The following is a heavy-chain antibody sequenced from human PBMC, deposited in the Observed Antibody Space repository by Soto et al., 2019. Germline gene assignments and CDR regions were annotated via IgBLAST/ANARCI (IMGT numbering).Heavy chain of an antibody. V-gene: IGHV3-23*01. D-gene: IGHD6-19*01. Sequence: LRLSCAATGLIFSTYAMSWVRQAPGKGLEWVSAISGPGSNTYYADSVKGRFTISRDNSKNTLYLQMESLRAEDTAVYYCAKGSDHAYYYYGMDVWGQGTTVTVSS. J-gene: IGHJ6*02. CDR3: AKGSDHAYYYYGMDV. CDR2: ISGPGSNT. CDR1: GLIFSTYA.